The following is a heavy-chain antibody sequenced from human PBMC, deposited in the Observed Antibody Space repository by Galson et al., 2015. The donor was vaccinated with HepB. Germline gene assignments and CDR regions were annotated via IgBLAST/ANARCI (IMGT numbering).Heavy chain of an antibody. V-gene: IGHV1-69-2*01. J-gene: IGHJ2*01. CDR1: GYTFTDYY. CDR3: ATGGNWYFDL. Sequence: VKVSCKASGYTFTDYYMHWVQQAPGKGLEWMGLVDPEDGETIYAQKFQGRVTMTEDTSTDTAYMELSSLRSEDTAVYYCATGGNWYFDLWGRGTLVTVSS. CDR2: VDPEDGET.